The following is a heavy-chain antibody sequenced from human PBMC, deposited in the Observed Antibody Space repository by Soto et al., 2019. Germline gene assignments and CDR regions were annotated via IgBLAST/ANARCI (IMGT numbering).Heavy chain of an antibody. Sequence: SVKVSCKASGFTFTISAMQWVRQARGQRLEWIGWIAVGSGNTNYAQKFQERVTITRDMSTSTAYMELSSLRSEDTAVYYCAAVWNWALDAFDLWGQGTMVTVS. V-gene: IGHV1-58*02. CDR1: GFTFTISA. CDR3: AAVWNWALDAFDL. D-gene: IGHD1-7*01. CDR2: IAVGSGNT. J-gene: IGHJ3*01.